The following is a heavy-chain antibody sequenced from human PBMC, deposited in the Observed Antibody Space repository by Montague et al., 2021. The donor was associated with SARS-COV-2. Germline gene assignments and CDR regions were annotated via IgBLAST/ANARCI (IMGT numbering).Heavy chain of an antibody. Sequence: SETLSLTCAVSGGSISSSNWWSWVRQPPGKGLEWIGEIYHSGSTNYNPSLKSRVTISVDKSKNQFSLKLSAVTAADTAVYYCARSRGNLQWPFYYYYGMDDWGQGTTGTVSS. CDR3: ARSRGNLQWPFYYYYGMDD. J-gene: IGHJ6*02. V-gene: IGHV4-4*02. CDR2: IYHSGST. CDR1: GGSISSSNW. D-gene: IGHD6-19*01.